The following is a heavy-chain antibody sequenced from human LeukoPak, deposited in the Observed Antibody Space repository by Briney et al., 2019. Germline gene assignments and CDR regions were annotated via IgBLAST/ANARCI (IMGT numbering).Heavy chain of an antibody. CDR2: IYYSGST. Sequence: SETLSLTCTVSGGSISSGGYYWSWIRQHPGKGLEWIGYIYYSGSTYYNPSLKSRVTISVDTSKNQFSLKLSSVTAADTAVYYCARGPVVTLFDYWGQGTLVTVSS. CDR1: GGSISSGGYY. V-gene: IGHV4-31*03. J-gene: IGHJ4*02. CDR3: ARGPVVTLFDY. D-gene: IGHD4-23*01.